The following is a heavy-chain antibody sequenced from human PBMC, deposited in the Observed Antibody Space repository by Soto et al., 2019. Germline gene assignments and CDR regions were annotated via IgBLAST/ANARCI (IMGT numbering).Heavy chain of an antibody. CDR2: ISGSGGST. CDR3: AKGHRPHTTVTTYYYYGMDV. Sequence: EVQLLESGGGLVQPGGSLRLSCAASGFTFSSYAMSWVRQAPGKGLEWVSAISGSGGSTYYADSVKGRFTISRDNSKNTLYLQMNSLRAEDTAVYYCAKGHRPHTTVTTYYYYGMDVWGQGTTVTVSS. V-gene: IGHV3-23*01. J-gene: IGHJ6*02. CDR1: GFTFSSYA. D-gene: IGHD4-17*01.